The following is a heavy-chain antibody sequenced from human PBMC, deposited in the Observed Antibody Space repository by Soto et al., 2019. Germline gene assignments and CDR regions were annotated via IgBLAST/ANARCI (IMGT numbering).Heavy chain of an antibody. CDR2: ISFAGTND. Sequence: QMQLVQSGGGVVQPGRSLRLSCAASGFTFDTYEMNWVRQAPGKGLEWVVMISFAGTNDYYADSVKGRFTISRDNSNNTLFLHMNSLRVEDTAVYYCARDMNWLDPWGQGSLVTVAS. V-gene: IGHV3-30-3*01. CDR3: ARDMNWLDP. J-gene: IGHJ5*02. CDR1: GFTFDTYE.